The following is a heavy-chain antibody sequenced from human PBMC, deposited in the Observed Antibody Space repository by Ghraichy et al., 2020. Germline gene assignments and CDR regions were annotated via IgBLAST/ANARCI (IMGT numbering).Heavy chain of an antibody. CDR2: VFYSGST. J-gene: IGHJ4*02. V-gene: IGHV4-59*01. CDR3: AGEWGDGYSVFDF. CDR1: GGSISSYY. D-gene: IGHD5-24*01. Sequence: SETLSLTCTVSGGSISSYYWSWIRQPPGKGLEWIGYVFYSGSTNYNPSLKSRVTISLDTSKNQFSLKLSSVTAADTAVYYCAGEWGDGYSVFDFWGQGTLVTVSS.